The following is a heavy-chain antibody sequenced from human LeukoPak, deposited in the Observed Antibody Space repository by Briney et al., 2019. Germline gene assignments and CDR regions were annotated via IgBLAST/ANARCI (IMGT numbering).Heavy chain of an antibody. CDR3: ARGARITMVRGVIITGHDAFDI. J-gene: IGHJ3*02. Sequence: GGSLRLSCAASGFTFSSYWMHWVRQAPGQGLVWVSRINSDGSSTSYADSVKGRFTITRDNAKNTLYLQMNSLRAEDTAVYYCARGARITMVRGVIITGHDAFDIWGQGTMVTVSS. D-gene: IGHD3-10*01. V-gene: IGHV3-74*01. CDR1: GFTFSSYW. CDR2: INSDGSST.